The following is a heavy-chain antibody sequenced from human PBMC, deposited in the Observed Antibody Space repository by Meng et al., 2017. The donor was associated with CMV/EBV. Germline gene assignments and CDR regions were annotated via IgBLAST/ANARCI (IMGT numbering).Heavy chain of an antibody. CDR3: AREGIVVVPASRYFDY. CDR2: IYYSGST. V-gene: IGHV4-31*02. Sequence: SISRGGYYWSCIRQHPGKGLEWIGYIYYSGSTYYNPSLKSRVTISVDTSKNQFSLKLSSVTAADTAVYYCAREGIVVVPASRYFDYWGQGTLVTVSS. D-gene: IGHD2-2*01. J-gene: IGHJ4*02. CDR1: SISRGGYY.